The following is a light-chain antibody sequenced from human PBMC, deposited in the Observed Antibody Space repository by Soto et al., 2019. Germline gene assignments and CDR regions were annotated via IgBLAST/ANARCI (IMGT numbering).Light chain of an antibody. CDR2: GAS. J-gene: IGKJ5*01. V-gene: IGKV3-20*01. Sequence: EIVLTQSPGTPSLSPGERATLSCRASQSVYNNYLAWYQQKPGQAPRLLISGASIRATGIPDRFSGSGSGTDFTLTISRLESEDFAVYYCQRYGSSPPHTFGQGTRLEIK. CDR1: QSVYNNY. CDR3: QRYGSSPPHT.